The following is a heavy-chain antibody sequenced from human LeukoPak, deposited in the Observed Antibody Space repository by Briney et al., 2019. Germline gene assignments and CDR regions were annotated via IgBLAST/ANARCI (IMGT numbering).Heavy chain of an antibody. CDR1: GGSISSDY. CDR3: ARELGGNFDY. CDR2: IYYSGSP. D-gene: IGHD3-16*01. V-gene: IGHV4-59*01. Sequence: SETLSLTCIVSGGSISSDYWSWIRQPPGKGLEWIGYIYYSGSPNYNPSLKSRVTISLDASKNQFSLKLRSVTAADTAVYYCARELGGNFDYWGQGILVTVSS. J-gene: IGHJ4*02.